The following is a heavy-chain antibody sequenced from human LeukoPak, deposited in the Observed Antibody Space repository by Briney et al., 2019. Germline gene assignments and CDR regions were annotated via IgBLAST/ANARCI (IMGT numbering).Heavy chain of an antibody. J-gene: IGHJ6*03. CDR2: ISSSSSYI. D-gene: IGHD6-19*01. CDR1: GFTFSSYS. Sequence: GGSLRLSCAASGFTFSSYSMNWVRQAPGKGLEWVSSISSSSSYIYYADSVKGRFTISRDNAKNSLYLQMNSLRAEDTAVYYCARGQWLVTSYYYYYMDVWGKGTTVTISS. CDR3: ARGQWLVTSYYYYYMDV. V-gene: IGHV3-21*01.